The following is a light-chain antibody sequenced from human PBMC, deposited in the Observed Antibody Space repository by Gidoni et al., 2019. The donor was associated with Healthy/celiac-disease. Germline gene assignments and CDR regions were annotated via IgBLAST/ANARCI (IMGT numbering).Light chain of an antibody. CDR2: WAS. V-gene: IGKV4-1*01. CDR3: QQYYSTPLT. Sequence: DIVMTQSPDSLAASLGERATINCKSSQSVLYSSNNKNYLAWYQQKPGKPPKLLIYWASTRESGVPDRFSGSGSGTDFTLTISSLQAEDVAVYYCQQYYSTPLTCGGGTKVEIK. J-gene: IGKJ4*01. CDR1: QSVLYSSNNKNY.